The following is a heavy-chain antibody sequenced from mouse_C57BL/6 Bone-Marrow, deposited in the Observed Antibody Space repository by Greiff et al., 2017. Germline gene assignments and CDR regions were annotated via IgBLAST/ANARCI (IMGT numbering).Heavy chain of an antibody. D-gene: IGHD1-1*01. CDR2: ISNGGGST. CDR1: GFTFSDYY. Sequence: EVKVEESGGGLVQPGGSLKLSCAASGFTFSDYYMYWVRQTPEKRLEWVAYISNGGGSTYYPDTVKGRFTISRDNAKNTLYLQMSRLKSEDTAMYYCARLATDYFDYWGQGTTLTVSS. CDR3: ARLATDYFDY. J-gene: IGHJ2*01. V-gene: IGHV5-12*01.